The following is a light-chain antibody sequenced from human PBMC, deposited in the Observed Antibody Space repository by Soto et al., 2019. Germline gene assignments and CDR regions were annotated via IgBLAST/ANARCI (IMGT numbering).Light chain of an antibody. CDR1: QGISSF. J-gene: IGKJ1*01. CDR2: AAS. Sequence: DIQLTQSPSFVSASVGDRVTITCRASQGISSFLAWYQQKPGKAPKLLIYAASTLQSGVPSRFSGSGSGTDFTLTITCLQSEDFATYYCQQYYSYPRTFGQGTKVDIK. CDR3: QQYYSYPRT. V-gene: IGKV1-9*01.